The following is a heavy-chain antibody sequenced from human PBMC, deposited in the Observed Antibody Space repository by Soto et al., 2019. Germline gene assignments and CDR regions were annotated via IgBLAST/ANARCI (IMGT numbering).Heavy chain of an antibody. CDR3: ARESRYCSGGSCYFLPGIDY. Sequence: ASVKVSCKASRGTFSSYAISWVRQAPGQVLEWMGGIIPIFGTANYAQKFQGRVTITADESTSTAYMELSSLRSEDTAVYYCARESRYCSGGSCYFLPGIDYWGQGTLVTVSS. CDR1: RGTFSSYA. V-gene: IGHV1-69*13. CDR2: IIPIFGTA. J-gene: IGHJ4*02. D-gene: IGHD2-15*01.